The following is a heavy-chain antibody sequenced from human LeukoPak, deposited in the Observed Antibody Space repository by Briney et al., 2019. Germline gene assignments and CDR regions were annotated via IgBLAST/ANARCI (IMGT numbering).Heavy chain of an antibody. CDR1: GFTFSTYS. J-gene: IGHJ4*02. V-gene: IGHV3-48*01. CDR3: AKDLEGNWNYGRFDY. Sequence: GGSLRLSCAASGFTFSTYSMNWVRQAPGKGLEWVSYISSSSTIYYADSVKGRFTISRDNSKNTLYLQMNSLRAEDTAVYYCAKDLEGNWNYGRFDYWGQGTLVTVSS. D-gene: IGHD1-7*01. CDR2: ISSSSTI.